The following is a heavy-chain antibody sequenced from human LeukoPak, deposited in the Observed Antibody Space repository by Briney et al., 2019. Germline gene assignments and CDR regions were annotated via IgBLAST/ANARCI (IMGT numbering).Heavy chain of an antibody. CDR1: GGSFSGYY. D-gene: IGHD3-22*01. CDR3: ARGPDSSGYYGYFDY. J-gene: IGHJ4*02. Sequence: SETLSLTCAVYGGSFSGYYWSWIRQPPGKGLEWIGEINHSGSTNYNPSLKSRVTISVDTSKNQFSLKLSSMTAADTAVYYCARGPDSSGYYGYFDYWGQGTLVTVSS. CDR2: INHSGST. V-gene: IGHV4-34*01.